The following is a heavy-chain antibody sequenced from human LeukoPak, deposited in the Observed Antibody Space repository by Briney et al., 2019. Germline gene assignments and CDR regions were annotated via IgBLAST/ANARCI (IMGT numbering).Heavy chain of an antibody. CDR1: GGSISSSSYY. CDR2: IYTSGST. D-gene: IGHD3-3*01. CDR3: ARWSGFAYFDS. J-gene: IGHJ4*02. Sequence: KASETLSLTCTVSGGSISSSSYYWGWIRQPPGKGLEWIGSIYTSGSTNYNPSLKSRVNISLDTSKNQFSLRLSSVTAADTAVYYCARWSGFAYFDSWGQGTLVTVSS. V-gene: IGHV4-39*07.